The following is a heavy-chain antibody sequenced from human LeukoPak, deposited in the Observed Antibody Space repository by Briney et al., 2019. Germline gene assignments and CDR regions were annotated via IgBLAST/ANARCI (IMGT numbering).Heavy chain of an antibody. CDR2: IWYDGSNK. D-gene: IGHD3-9*01. J-gene: IGHJ6*04. Sequence: GRSLRLSCAASGFTFSSYGMHWVRQAPGKGLEWVAVIWYDGSNKYYADSVKGRFTISRDNSKNTLYLQMNSLRAEDTAAYYCARETVYDILTGYFYYYYYGMDVWGKGTTVTVSS. CDR3: ARETVYDILTGYFYYYYYGMDV. CDR1: GFTFSSYG. V-gene: IGHV3-33*01.